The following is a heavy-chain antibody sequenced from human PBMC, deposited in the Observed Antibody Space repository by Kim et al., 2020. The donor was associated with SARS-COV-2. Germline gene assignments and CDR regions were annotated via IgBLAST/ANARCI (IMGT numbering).Heavy chain of an antibody. CDR2: IYYSGST. D-gene: IGHD5-18*01. Sequence: SETLSLTCTVSGGSISSYYWSWIRQPPGKGLEWIGYIYYSGSTNYNPSLKSRVTISVDTSKNQFSLKLSSVTAADTAVYYCARLTSGYGPAYYYYYYMDVWGKGTTVTVSS. CDR1: GGSISSYY. V-gene: IGHV4-59*01. CDR3: ARLTSGYGPAYYYYYYMDV. J-gene: IGHJ6*03.